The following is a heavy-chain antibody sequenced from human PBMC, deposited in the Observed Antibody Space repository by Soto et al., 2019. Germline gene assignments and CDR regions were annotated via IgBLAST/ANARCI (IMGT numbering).Heavy chain of an antibody. CDR1: GFTFSSYE. D-gene: IGHD3-22*01. CDR3: ARDRESGFITSSMDV. CDR2: ISSSGSTI. Sequence: GGSLRLSCAASGFTFSSYEMNWVRQAPGKGLEWVSYISSSGSTIYYADSVKGRFTISRDNAKNSLYLQMNSLRAEDTAVYYCARDRESGFITSSMDVWGQGTTVTVS. J-gene: IGHJ6*02. V-gene: IGHV3-48*03.